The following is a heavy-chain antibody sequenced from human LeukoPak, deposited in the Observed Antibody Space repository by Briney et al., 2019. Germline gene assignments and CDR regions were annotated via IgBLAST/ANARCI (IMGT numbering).Heavy chain of an antibody. J-gene: IGHJ4*02. Sequence: GSLRLSCAASGFTFSSYSMNWVRQAPGKGLEWVSSISSSSSYIYYADSVEGRFTISRDSAKNSLYLQMNSLRAEDTAVYCCAREVADHLDYWGQGTPVTVSS. V-gene: IGHV3-21*01. CDR2: ISSSSSYI. D-gene: IGHD5-12*01. CDR1: GFTFSSYS. CDR3: AREVADHLDY.